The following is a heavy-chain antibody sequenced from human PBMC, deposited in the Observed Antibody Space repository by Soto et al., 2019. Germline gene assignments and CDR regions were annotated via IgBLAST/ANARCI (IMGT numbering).Heavy chain of an antibody. J-gene: IGHJ2*01. D-gene: IGHD3-10*01. Sequence: QVHLQQWGAGLLKPSETLSLTCAVHGGSFSGYYWSWIRQPPGKGLEWIGEINHSGSTNNNPSLRSRVSISVGMSNSLFTLKLSSVTAPDTAMYYCARGRGDGYNQHWYFDLWGRGTLVTVSS. V-gene: IGHV4-34*01. CDR1: GGSFSGYY. CDR3: ARGRGDGYNQHWYFDL. CDR2: INHSGST.